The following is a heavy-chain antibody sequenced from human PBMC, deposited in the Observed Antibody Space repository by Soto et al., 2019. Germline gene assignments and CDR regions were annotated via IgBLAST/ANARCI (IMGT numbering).Heavy chain of an antibody. D-gene: IGHD4-17*01. V-gene: IGHV4-59*08. CDR2: IYYSGST. CDR1: GGSISSYY. J-gene: IGHJ4*02. CDR3: ASWVRGDYDY. Sequence: PSETLSLTCTVSGGSISSYYWSWIRQPPGKGLEWIGYIYYSGSTNYNPSLKSRVTISVDTSKNQFSLKLSSVTAADTAVYYCASWVRGDYDYWGQGNLVTVSS.